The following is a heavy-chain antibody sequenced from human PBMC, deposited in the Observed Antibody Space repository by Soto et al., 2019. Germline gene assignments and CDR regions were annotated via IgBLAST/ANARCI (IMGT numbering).Heavy chain of an antibody. CDR2: ISAYNGNT. V-gene: IGHV1-18*01. CDR1: GYTFTSYG. CDR3: AREVRTSDVLLWFGELSDAFDI. Sequence: QVQLVQSGAEVKKPGASVKVSCKASGYTFTSYGISWVRQAPGQGLEWMGWISAYNGNTNYAQKLQGRVTMTTDTSTSTAYMELRSLRSDDTAVYYCAREVRTSDVLLWFGELSDAFDIWGQGTMVTVSS. J-gene: IGHJ3*02. D-gene: IGHD3-10*01.